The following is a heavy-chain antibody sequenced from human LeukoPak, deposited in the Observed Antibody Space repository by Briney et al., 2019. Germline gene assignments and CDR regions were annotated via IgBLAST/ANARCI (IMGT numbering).Heavy chain of an antibody. D-gene: IGHD5-24*01. V-gene: IGHV5-51*01. J-gene: IGHJ4*02. CDR2: IYPGDSDT. Sequence: GESLKISCKGSGYSFTSYRIGWVRQMPGKGLEWMGIIYPGDSDTRYSPSFQGQVTISADKSISTAYLQWSSLKASDTAMYYCARPGRDGYNSPYYFDYWGQGTLVTVSS. CDR3: ARPGRDGYNSPYYFDY. CDR1: GYSFTSYR.